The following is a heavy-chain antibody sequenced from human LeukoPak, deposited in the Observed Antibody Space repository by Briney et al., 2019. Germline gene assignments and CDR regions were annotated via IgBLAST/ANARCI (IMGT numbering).Heavy chain of an antibody. CDR1: GFTFSSYG. D-gene: IGHD2-2*01. Sequence: GRSLRLSCAASGFTFSSYGMHWARQAPGKGLEWVAVISYDGSNKYYADSVKGRFTISRDNSKNTLYLQMNSLRAEDTAVYYCAKDRRDYAPGDYWGQGTLVTVSS. CDR3: AKDRRDYAPGDY. V-gene: IGHV3-30*18. CDR2: ISYDGSNK. J-gene: IGHJ4*02.